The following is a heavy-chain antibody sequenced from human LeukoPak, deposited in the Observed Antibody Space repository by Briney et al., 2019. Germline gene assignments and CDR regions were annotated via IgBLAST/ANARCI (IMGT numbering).Heavy chain of an antibody. CDR1: GGSFSGYY. CDR3: ARGPNYVWGSYRYKYFDY. CDR2: INHRGST. Sequence: PSETLSLTCAVYGGSFSGYYWSWIRQPPGKGLEWIGEINHRGSTNYNPSLKSRVTISVDTSKNQSSLKLSSVTAADTAVYYCARGPNYVWGSYRYKYFDYWGQGTLVTVSS. J-gene: IGHJ4*02. D-gene: IGHD3-16*02. V-gene: IGHV4-34*01.